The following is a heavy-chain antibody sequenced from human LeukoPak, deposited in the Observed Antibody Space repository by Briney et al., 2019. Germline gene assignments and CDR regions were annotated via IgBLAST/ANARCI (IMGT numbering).Heavy chain of an antibody. CDR1: GGSFSGYY. D-gene: IGHD4-17*01. Sequence: SETLSLTCAVYGGSFSGYYWSWIRQPPGKGLEWIGEINHSGSTNYNPSLKSRVTISVDTSKKQFSLKVSSVTAADTAVYYCARAPDYGDYLRYFDYWGQGTLVTVSS. V-gene: IGHV4-34*01. CDR3: ARAPDYGDYLRYFDY. J-gene: IGHJ4*02. CDR2: INHSGST.